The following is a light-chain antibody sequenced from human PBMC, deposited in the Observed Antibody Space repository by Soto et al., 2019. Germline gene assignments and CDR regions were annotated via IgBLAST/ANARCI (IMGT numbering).Light chain of an antibody. J-gene: IGLJ3*02. Sequence: QSVLTQPPSVSGAPGQRVTISCTGSSSNIGAGYDVHWYQQLPGTAPKLLIYGNSNRPSGVPDRFSGSKSGTSASLAITGLRPEDEADYYCQSYDSSLCGWVFGGGTKLTVL. CDR3: QSYDSSLCGWV. CDR2: GNS. V-gene: IGLV1-40*01. CDR1: SSNIGAGYD.